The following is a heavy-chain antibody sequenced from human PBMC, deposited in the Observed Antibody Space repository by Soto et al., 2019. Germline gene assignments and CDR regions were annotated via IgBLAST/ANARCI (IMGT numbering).Heavy chain of an antibody. CDR2: IYYSGST. J-gene: IGHJ4*02. Sequence: SETLSLTWTVSGGSISSSSYYWGWIRQPPGKGLEWIGSIYYSGSTYYNPSLKSRVTISVDTSKNQFSLKLSSVTAADTAVYYCARRQLRYFDWLLHQPFDYWGQGTLVTVSS. V-gene: IGHV4-39*01. CDR1: GGSISSSSYY. D-gene: IGHD3-9*01. CDR3: ARRQLRYFDWLLHQPFDY.